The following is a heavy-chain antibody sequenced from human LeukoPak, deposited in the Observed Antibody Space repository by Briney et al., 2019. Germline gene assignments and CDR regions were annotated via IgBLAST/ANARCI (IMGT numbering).Heavy chain of an antibody. Sequence: GGSLRLSCTVSGFTVSSNSMSWVRQAPGKGLEWVSFIYSGGNTHNSDSVKGRFTISRDNSKNTLYLQMNSLRAEDTAVYYCAKEGGAYCGGDCYPFHYMDVWGKGTTVTISS. CDR2: IYSGGNT. V-gene: IGHV3-53*01. J-gene: IGHJ6*03. CDR3: AKEGGAYCGGDCYPFHYMDV. CDR1: GFTVSSNS. D-gene: IGHD2-21*02.